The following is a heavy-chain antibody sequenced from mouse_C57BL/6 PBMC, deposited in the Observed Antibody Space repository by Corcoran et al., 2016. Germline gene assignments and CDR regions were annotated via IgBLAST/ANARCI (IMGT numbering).Heavy chain of an antibody. J-gene: IGHJ2*01. CDR1: GYTFPDYY. CDR2: INPYNGGT. V-gene: IGHV1-19*01. Sequence: EVQLQQSGPVLVKPGASVKMSCKASGYTFPDYYMNWVKQSHGKSLEWIGVINPYNGGTSYNQKFKGKATLTVDKSSSTAYMELNSLTSEDSAVYYCARLDDYFDYWGQGTTLTVSS. CDR3: ARLDDYFDY. D-gene: IGHD2-2*01.